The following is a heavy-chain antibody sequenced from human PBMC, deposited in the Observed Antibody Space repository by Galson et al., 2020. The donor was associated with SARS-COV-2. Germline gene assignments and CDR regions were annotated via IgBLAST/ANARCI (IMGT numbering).Heavy chain of an antibody. Sequence: ETSEILSLTCTVSGGSISSGGYYWSWIRQHPGKGLEWIGYIYYSGSTYYNPSLKSRVTISVDTSKNQFSLKLSSVTAADTAVYYCARGDRITIFGVVAHFDYWGQGTLVTVSS. J-gene: IGHJ4*02. CDR1: GGSISSGGYY. CDR2: IYYSGST. D-gene: IGHD3-3*01. CDR3: ARGDRITIFGVVAHFDY. V-gene: IGHV4-31*03.